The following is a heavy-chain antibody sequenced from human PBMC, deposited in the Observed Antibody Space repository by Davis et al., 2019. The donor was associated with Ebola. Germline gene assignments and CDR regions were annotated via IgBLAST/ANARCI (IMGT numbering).Heavy chain of an antibody. D-gene: IGHD6-19*01. CDR3: ARDIGQWLVS. V-gene: IGHV3-30*04. CDR1: GFTFSSYA. CDR2: ISYDGSNK. J-gene: IGHJ4*02. Sequence: GGSLRLSCAASGFTFSSYAMHWVRQAPGKGLEWVAVISYDGSNKYYADSVKGRFTISRDNSKNTLYLQMNSLRAEDTAVYYCARDIGQWLVSWGQGTLVTVSS.